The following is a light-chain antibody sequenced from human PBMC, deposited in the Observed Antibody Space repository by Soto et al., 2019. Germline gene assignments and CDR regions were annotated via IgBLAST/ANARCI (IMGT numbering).Light chain of an antibody. CDR1: QSVGSNF. Sequence: EIVLTQSPGTLSLSPGERATLSCRASQSVGSNFLAWYQQRPGQAPRIIIFGASGRATGIPDRFSGSGSGTDFTLTISRLEPEDFEVYYCQQYGSSSWTFGQGTKVEIK. V-gene: IGKV3-20*01. CDR2: GAS. J-gene: IGKJ1*01. CDR3: QQYGSSSWT.